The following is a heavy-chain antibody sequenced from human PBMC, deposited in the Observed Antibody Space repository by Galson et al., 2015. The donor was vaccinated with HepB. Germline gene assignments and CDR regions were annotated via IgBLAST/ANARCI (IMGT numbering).Heavy chain of an antibody. CDR1: GYSFTSYW. D-gene: IGHD4-17*01. V-gene: IGHV5-51*03. CDR2: IYPGDSDT. CDR3: ASQRGHYGDLLISAFDI. J-gene: IGHJ3*02. Sequence: QSGAEVKKPGESLKISCKGSGYSFTSYWIGWVRQMPGKGLEWMGIIYPGDSDTRYSPSFQGQVTISADKSISTAYLQWSSLKASDTAMYYCASQRGHYGDLLISAFDIWGQGTMVTVSS.